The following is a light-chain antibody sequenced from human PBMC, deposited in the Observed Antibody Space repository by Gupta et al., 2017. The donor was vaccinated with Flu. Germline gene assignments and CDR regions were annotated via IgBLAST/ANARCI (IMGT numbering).Light chain of an antibody. CDR1: QSLLYTSNNKHY. Sequence: EMVMTQSPDSLAVALGERATINCKSSQSLLYTSNNKHYLAWYQQKPGQPPKLLIYCASTRDSGVPDRFSGSESGTDFTLTISSLQAEDVAVYYCQQYITTPITFGGGTKVEIK. V-gene: IGKV4-1*01. CDR3: QQYITTPIT. J-gene: IGKJ4*01. CDR2: CAS.